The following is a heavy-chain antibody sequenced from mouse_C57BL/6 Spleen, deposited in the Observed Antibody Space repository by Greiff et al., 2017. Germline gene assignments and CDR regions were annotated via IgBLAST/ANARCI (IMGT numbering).Heavy chain of an antibody. J-gene: IGHJ2*01. CDR1: GFTFSSYA. CDR3: ARDENWDYFDD. D-gene: IGHD4-1*01. CDR2: ISDGGSYT. Sequence: EVKLEESGGGLVKPGGSLKLSCAASGFTFSSYAMSWVRQTPEKRLEWVATISDGGSYTYYPDNVKGRFTISRDNAKNNLYLQMSHLKSEDTAMYYCARDENWDYFDDWGQGTTLTVSS. V-gene: IGHV5-4*01.